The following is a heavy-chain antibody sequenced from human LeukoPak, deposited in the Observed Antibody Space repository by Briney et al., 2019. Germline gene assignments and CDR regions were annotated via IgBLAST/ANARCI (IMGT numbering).Heavy chain of an antibody. CDR2: IKREGGDR. CDR3: ARVAVAGIYFYYYMDV. J-gene: IGHJ6*03. Sequence: GGSLRLSCATSGFTFSSNGMSWVRQAPGKGLEWVAYIKREGGDRYYVDSVKGRFTISRDNTKNSLYLQMNSLRAEDTAVYYCARVAVAGIYFYYYMDVWGKGTTVTVSS. V-gene: IGHV3-7*01. CDR1: GFTFSSNG. D-gene: IGHD6-13*01.